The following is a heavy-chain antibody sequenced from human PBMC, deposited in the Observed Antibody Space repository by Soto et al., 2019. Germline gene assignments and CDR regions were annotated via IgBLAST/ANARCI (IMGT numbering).Heavy chain of an antibody. J-gene: IGHJ4*02. CDR3: ARRGPGAYVDR. V-gene: IGHV3-23*01. Sequence: EVQLLDSGGGLVQPGGSLRLSCAASGFTFSSYAMNWVRQAPGQGLEWVSVISGSGDSTYYADSVKGRFTISRDNSKNTLYLHMNSLRTAATAVHYSARRGPGAYVDRWGQGTLVTVSS. D-gene: IGHD2-8*02. CDR2: ISGSGDST. CDR1: GFTFSSYA.